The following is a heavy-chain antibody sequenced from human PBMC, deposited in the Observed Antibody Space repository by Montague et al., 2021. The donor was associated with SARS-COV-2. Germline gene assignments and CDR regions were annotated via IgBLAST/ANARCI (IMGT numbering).Heavy chain of an antibody. CDR1: GGSISSSSYY. Sequence: SETLSLTCTVSGGSISSSSYYWGWIRQPPGKGLEWIGSIYYSGSTYYNPSLKSRVTISVDTSKNQFSLKLSSVTAADTAVYYCARLASGWWELTLVYWGQGTLVTVSS. D-gene: IGHD2-15*01. CDR2: IYYSGST. J-gene: IGHJ4*02. CDR3: ARLASGWWELTLVY. V-gene: IGHV4-39*01.